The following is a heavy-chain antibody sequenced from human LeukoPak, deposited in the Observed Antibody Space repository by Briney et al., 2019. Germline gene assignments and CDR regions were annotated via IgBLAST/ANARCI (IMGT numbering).Heavy chain of an antibody. CDR2: ISAYNGNT. CDR1: GYTFTSYG. CDR3: ARAAAPYYDFWSGYYTKLDY. Sequence: ASVKVSCKASGYTFTSYGISWVRQAPGQGLEWMGWISAYNGNTNYAQKLQGRVTITADESTSTAYMELSSLRSEDTAVYYCARAAAPYYDFWSGYYTKLDYWGQGTLVTVSS. J-gene: IGHJ4*02. V-gene: IGHV1-18*01. D-gene: IGHD3-3*01.